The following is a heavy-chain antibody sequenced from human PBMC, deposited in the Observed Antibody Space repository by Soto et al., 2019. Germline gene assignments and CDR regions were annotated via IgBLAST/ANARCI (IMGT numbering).Heavy chain of an antibody. V-gene: IGHV4-30-2*06. CDR2: ISHLENT. CDR1: GAYIRYGGFS. D-gene: IGHD5-12*01. CDR3: ARGGGYDSFDY. Sequence: TSETLCLPCSVSGAYIRYGGFSCSWIRQSPGKGLEWIGYISHLENTYFHPSFKSRLTMSIDRTRNQFSLKLSSVTAADMAVYYCARGGGYDSFDYWGQGVLVTVSS. J-gene: IGHJ4*02.